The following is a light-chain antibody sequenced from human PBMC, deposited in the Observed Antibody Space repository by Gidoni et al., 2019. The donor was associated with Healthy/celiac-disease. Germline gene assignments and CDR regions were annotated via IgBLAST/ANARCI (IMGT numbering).Light chain of an antibody. J-gene: IGKJ4*01. CDR2: DAS. CDR3: QQYDNLPLT. CDR1: QDISNY. Sequence: DIKMTQSPSSLSASVGDRVTITCQASQDISNYLNWYQQKPGKAPKLLIYDASNFETGVPSRFSGSGSGTDFTFTISSLQPEDIATYYCQQYDNLPLTFGGGTKVEIK. V-gene: IGKV1-33*01.